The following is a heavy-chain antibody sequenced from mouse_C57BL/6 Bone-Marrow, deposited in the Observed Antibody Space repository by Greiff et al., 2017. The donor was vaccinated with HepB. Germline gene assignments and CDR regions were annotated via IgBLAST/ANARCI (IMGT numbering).Heavy chain of an antibody. J-gene: IGHJ2*01. D-gene: IGHD1-1*01. Sequence: VQLKESGPELVKPGASVKISCKASGYSFTGYYMNWVKQSPEKSLEWIGEINPSTGGTTYNQKFKAKATLTVDKSSSTAYMQLKSLTSEDSAVYYCARSAITTVVEYYFDYWGQGTTLTVSS. CDR1: GYSFTGYY. CDR3: ARSAITTVVEYYFDY. V-gene: IGHV1-42*01. CDR2: INPSTGGT.